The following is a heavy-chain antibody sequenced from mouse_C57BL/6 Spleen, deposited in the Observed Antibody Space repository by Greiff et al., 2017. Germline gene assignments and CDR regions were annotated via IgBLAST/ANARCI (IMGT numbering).Heavy chain of an antibody. CDR1: GYTFTSYW. CDR3: ARSTYRDQTLFAY. Sequence: QVQLKQPGTELVKPGASVKLSCKASGYTFTSYWMHWVKQRPGQGLEWIGNINPSNGGTNYNEKVKGKATLTVDKSSSTAYMQLSSLTSEDSAVYYCARSTYRDQTLFAYWGQGTLVTVSA. V-gene: IGHV1-53*01. D-gene: IGHD5-5*01. CDR2: INPSNGGT. J-gene: IGHJ3*01.